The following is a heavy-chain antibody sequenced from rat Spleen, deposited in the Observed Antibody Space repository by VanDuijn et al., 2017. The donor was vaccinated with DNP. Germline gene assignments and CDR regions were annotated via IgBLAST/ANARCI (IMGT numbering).Heavy chain of an antibody. Sequence: EMQLQESGPGLVKPSQSLSLTCSVTDYSITSDYWGWIRKFPGNKMEWIGHINYSGRTSYNPSLKSRISITRDTSRNHFFLHLISVTTEDTATYYCARWTRYFDYWGQGVMVTVSS. CDR1: DYSITSDY. J-gene: IGHJ2*01. CDR2: INYSGRT. CDR3: ARWTRYFDY. D-gene: IGHD1-7*01. V-gene: IGHV3-1*01.